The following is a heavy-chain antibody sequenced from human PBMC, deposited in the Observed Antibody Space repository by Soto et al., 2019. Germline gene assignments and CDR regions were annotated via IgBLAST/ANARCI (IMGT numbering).Heavy chain of an antibody. J-gene: IGHJ6*02. V-gene: IGHV3-21*01. D-gene: IGHD6-13*01. CDR2: ISSSSSYI. CDR1: GFTFSRYS. CDR3: TREGIAPAGYYYYYGMDV. Sequence: GGSLRLSCAASGFTFSRYSMNWVRQAPGKGLEWVSSISSSSSYIYYADSVKGRFTISRDNAKNSLYLQMNSLRAEDTAVYYCTREGIAPAGYYYYYGMDVWGQGTTVTVSS.